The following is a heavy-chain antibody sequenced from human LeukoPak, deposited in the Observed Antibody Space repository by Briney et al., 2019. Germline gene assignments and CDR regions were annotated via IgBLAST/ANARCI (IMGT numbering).Heavy chain of an antibody. J-gene: IGHJ4*02. V-gene: IGHV4-59*08. CDR2: IYYSGST. CDR3: ARHSSGYYLTFDY. D-gene: IGHD3-22*01. CDR1: RASLNNYY. Sequence: SETLSLTCTVSRASLNNYYWSWIRQPPGKGLEWIGYIYYSGSTNCNPSLKSRVTISVDTSKNQFSLKLSSLTAADTAVYYCARHSSGYYLTFDYWGQGTLVTVSS.